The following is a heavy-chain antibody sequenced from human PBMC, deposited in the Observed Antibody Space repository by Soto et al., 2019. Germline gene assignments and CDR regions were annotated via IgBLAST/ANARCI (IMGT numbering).Heavy chain of an antibody. V-gene: IGHV3-21*01. J-gene: IGHJ6*02. Sequence: GWSLRLSCASSVFTFISYSMNWVRQAPGKGLEWVSSISSSSGYIYYADSVKGRFTISRDNAKNSLYLQMNSLRAEDTAVYYCARDPSGDYYYGMDVWGQGTTVTVSS. CDR2: ISSSSGYI. CDR1: VFTFISYS. D-gene: IGHD4-17*01. CDR3: ARDPSGDYYYGMDV.